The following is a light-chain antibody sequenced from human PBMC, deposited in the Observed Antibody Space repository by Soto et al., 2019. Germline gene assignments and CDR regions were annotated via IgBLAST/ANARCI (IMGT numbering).Light chain of an antibody. CDR2: EVA. Sequence: QSALTQPPSASGSPGQSVTISCSGTSSDIGATTYVSWYQQHPGKAPKLMIYEVARRPSGVPYRFSGSKSGNSASLTVSGLQAEDDAHYYCSSYAGSNKYVLFGGGTKLTVL. V-gene: IGLV2-8*01. J-gene: IGLJ3*02. CDR3: SSYAGSNKYVL. CDR1: SSDIGATTY.